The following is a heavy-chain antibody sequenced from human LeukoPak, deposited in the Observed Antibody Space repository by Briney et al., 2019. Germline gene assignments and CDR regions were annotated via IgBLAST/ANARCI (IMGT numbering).Heavy chain of an antibody. CDR3: AKEGDYYDSSGYYYDDAFDI. D-gene: IGHD3-22*01. V-gene: IGHV3-23*01. Sequence: PGGSLRLSCAASGFSFRTYGMSWVRQAPGKGLEWVSGISGSGDSTYCADSVKGRFTISRDNSKNTLYLQMNSLRAEDTAVYYCAKEGDYYDSSGYYYDDAFDIWGQGTMVTVSS. CDR1: GFSFRTYG. CDR2: ISGSGDST. J-gene: IGHJ3*02.